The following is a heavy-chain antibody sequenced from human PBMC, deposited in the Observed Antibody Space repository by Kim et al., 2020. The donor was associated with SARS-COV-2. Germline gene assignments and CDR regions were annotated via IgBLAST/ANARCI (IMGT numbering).Heavy chain of an antibody. CDR3: ARDDAMVRAAAGTFDY. Sequence: GGSLRLSCAASGFTFSSYGMHWVRQAPGKGLEWVAVIWYDGSNKYYADSVKGRFTISRDNSKNTLYLQMNSLRAEDTAVYYCARDDAMVRAAAGTFDYWGQGTLVTVSS. J-gene: IGHJ4*02. CDR2: IWYDGSNK. D-gene: IGHD6-13*01. V-gene: IGHV3-33*01. CDR1: GFTFSSYG.